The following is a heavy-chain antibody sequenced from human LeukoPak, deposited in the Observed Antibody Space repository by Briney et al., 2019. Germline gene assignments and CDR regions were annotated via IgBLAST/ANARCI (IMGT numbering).Heavy chain of an antibody. CDR2: ISYDGSNK. D-gene: IGHD2-15*01. CDR1: GFTFNSYG. CDR3: AKHGLPLVVISAPLDY. J-gene: IGHJ4*02. V-gene: IGHV3-30*18. Sequence: GSLRLSCAASGFTFNSYGMHWVRQAPGKGLEWVAVISYDGSNKYCADSVKGRFTISRDNSKNTVYLQMNSLRAEDTAVYYCAKHGLPLVVISAPLDYWGQGTLVTVAS.